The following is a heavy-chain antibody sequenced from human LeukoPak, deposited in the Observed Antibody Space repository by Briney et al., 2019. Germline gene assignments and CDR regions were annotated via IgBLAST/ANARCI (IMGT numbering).Heavy chain of an antibody. D-gene: IGHD3-3*01. CDR3: ARSSDFWSGSPPDY. CDR2: IYHSGST. J-gene: IGHJ4*02. Sequence: SETLSLTCTVSGGSISSGGYYWSWIRQPPGKGLEWIWYIYHSGSTYYNPSLKSRVTISVDRSKNQFSLKLSSVTAADTAVYYCARSSDFWSGSPPDYWGQGTLVTVSS. V-gene: IGHV4-30-2*01. CDR1: GGSISSGGYY.